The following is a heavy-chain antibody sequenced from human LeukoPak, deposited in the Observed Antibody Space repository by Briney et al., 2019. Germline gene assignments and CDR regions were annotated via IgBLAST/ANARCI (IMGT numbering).Heavy chain of an antibody. CDR1: GFTFSSYD. CDR2: IGTAGDT. J-gene: IGHJ2*01. V-gene: IGHV3-13*01. CDR3: ARTSYQLRLDWYFDL. Sequence: GGSLRLSCAASGFTFSSYDMHWVRQATGKGLEWASAIGTAGDTYYPGSVKGRFTISRENAKNSLYLQMNSLRAGDTAVYYCARTSYQLRLDWYFDLWGRGTLVTVSS. D-gene: IGHD2-2*01.